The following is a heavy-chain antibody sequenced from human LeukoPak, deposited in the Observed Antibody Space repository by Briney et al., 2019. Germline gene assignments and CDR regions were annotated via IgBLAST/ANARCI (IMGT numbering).Heavy chain of an antibody. J-gene: IGHJ4*02. D-gene: IGHD2-15*01. CDR2: VSSDGTT. CDR3: ARLDCFVEGCYNH. CDR1: GDSVTSSY. Sequence: SETLSLTCSASGDSVTSSYWNWIRQPPGKGLEWIGYVSSDGTTNFTPSLRSRLIMSVDTAKNDISLILTSVTGADTAIHYCARLDCFVEGCYNHWGRGTLVTVSS. V-gene: IGHV4-59*08.